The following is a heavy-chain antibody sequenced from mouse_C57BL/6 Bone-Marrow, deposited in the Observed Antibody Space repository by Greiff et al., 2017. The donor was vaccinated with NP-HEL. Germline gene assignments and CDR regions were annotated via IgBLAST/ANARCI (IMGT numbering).Heavy chain of an antibody. CDR3: AIYYYGSSYGDAMDY. J-gene: IGHJ4*01. V-gene: IGHV3-6*01. CDR1: GYSITSGYY. CDR2: ISYDGSN. D-gene: IGHD1-1*01. Sequence: EVKLQESGPGLVKPSQSLSLTCSVTGYSITSGYYWNWIRQFPGNKLEWMGYISYDGSNNYNPSLKNRISITRDTSKNQFFLKLNSVTTEDTATYYCAIYYYGSSYGDAMDYWGQGTSVTVSS.